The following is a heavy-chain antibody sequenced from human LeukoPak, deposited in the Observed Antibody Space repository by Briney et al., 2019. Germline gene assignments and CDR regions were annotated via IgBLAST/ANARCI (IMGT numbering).Heavy chain of an antibody. V-gene: IGHV1-69*13. J-gene: IGHJ4*02. CDR1: GGTSSSYA. Sequence: ASVKVSCKASGGTSSSYAISWVRQAPGQGLEWMGGIIPIFGTANYAQKFQGRVTITADESTSTAYMELSSLRSEDTAVYYCARGYYYDSSGYFPRVTPIDYWGQGTLVTVSS. CDR3: ARGYYYDSSGYFPRVTPIDY. D-gene: IGHD3-22*01. CDR2: IIPIFGTA.